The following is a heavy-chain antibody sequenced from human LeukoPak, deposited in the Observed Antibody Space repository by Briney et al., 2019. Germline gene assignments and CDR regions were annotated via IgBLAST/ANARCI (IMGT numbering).Heavy chain of an antibody. CDR2: INPSGGST. CDR1: GYTFSSYY. D-gene: IGHD2-2*01. CDR3: ARALHCSSTSCYGGDYDY. J-gene: IGHJ4*02. V-gene: IGHV1-46*01. Sequence: ASVKVSCKASGYTFSSYYMHWLRQAPGQGLEWMGIINPSGGSTSYAQKSQGRVTMTRDTSTSTVYMELSSLRSEDTAVYYCARALHCSSTSCYGGDYDYWGQGTLVTVSS.